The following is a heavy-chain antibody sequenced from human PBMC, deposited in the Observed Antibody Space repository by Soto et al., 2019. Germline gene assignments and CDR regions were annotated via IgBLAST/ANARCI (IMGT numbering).Heavy chain of an antibody. CDR1: GFTFSSYW. CDR3: AADPRPQLVPIDY. D-gene: IGHD6-6*01. CDR2: IQQDGSEK. V-gene: IGHV3-7*01. Sequence: EVQLVESGGGLVQPGGSLRLSCAASGFTFSSYWMTWVRQAPGKGLEWVANIQQDGSEKYYVDSVKGRFTISRDNAKNSLYLQMNSLRAEDTAVYYCAADPRPQLVPIDYWGQGTLVTVSS. J-gene: IGHJ4*02.